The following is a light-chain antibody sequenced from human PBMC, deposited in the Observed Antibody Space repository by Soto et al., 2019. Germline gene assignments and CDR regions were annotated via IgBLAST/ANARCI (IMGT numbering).Light chain of an antibody. V-gene: IGKV3-15*01. J-gene: IGKJ4*01. CDR3: QQYNNWPLT. CDR1: QSVSSN. Sequence: DIVLTQSPGTLSLSPGERATLSCRASQSVSSNLAWYQQKPGQAPRLLIYGASTRATGIPARFSGSGSGTEFTLTISSLQSEDFAVYYCQQYNNWPLTVGGGTKVDIK. CDR2: GAS.